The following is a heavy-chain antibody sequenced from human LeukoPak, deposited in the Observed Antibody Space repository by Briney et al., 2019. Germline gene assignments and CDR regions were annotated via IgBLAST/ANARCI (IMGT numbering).Heavy chain of an antibody. CDR2: IYYSGST. V-gene: IGHV4-31*03. CDR3: ARDGDSSGYSAFDI. Sequence: PSETLSLTCTVSGGSIRSCGYYWSWIRQHPGKGLEWIGYIYYSGSTYYNPSLKSRVTISVDTSKNQFSLKLSSVTAADTAVYYCARDGDSSGYSAFDIWGQGTMVTVSS. J-gene: IGHJ3*02. CDR1: GGSIRSCGYY. D-gene: IGHD3-22*01.